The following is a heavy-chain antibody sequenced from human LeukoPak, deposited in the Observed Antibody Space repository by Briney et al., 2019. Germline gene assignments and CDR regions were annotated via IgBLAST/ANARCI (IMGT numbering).Heavy chain of an antibody. D-gene: IGHD6-13*01. CDR2: INPNSGGT. Sequence: ASVKVSCKASGYTFTGYYMHWVRQAPGQGLEWMGWINPNSGGTNYAQKFQGRVTMTRDTSISTAYMELSRLRSDDTAVYYCATLSLIAAAGTNWFDPWGQGTLATVSS. J-gene: IGHJ5*02. CDR1: GYTFTGYY. V-gene: IGHV1-2*02. CDR3: ATLSLIAAAGTNWFDP.